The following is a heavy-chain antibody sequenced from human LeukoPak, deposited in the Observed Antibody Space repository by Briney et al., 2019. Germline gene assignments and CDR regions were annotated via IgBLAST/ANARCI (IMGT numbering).Heavy chain of an antibody. CDR2: ISWNSGSI. CDR3: AKGRYYYDSSGYDY. CDR1: GFTFDDYA. D-gene: IGHD3-22*01. Sequence: PGGSLRLSCAASGFTFDDYAMHWVRQAPGKGLEWVSGISWNSGSIGYADSVKGRFTISRDNAKNSLYLQMNSLRAEDTALYYCAKGRYYYDSSGYDYWGQGTLVTVSS. J-gene: IGHJ4*02. V-gene: IGHV3-9*01.